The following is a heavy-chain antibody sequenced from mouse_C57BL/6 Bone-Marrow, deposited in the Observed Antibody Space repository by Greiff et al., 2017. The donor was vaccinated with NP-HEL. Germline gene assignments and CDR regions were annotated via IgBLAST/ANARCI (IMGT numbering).Heavy chain of an antibody. J-gene: IGHJ4*01. CDR2: INPGNSDT. D-gene: IGHD1-1*01. Sequence: EVQLQQSGTVLARPGASVKMSCKTSGYTFTSYWMHWVKQRPGQGLEWIGAINPGNSDTSYNQKFKGKAKLTAVTSASTAYMELSSLTNEDSAVYYCTRSTTVVTTGAMDYWGQGTSVTVSS. V-gene: IGHV1-5*01. CDR1: GYTFTSYW. CDR3: TRSTTVVTTGAMDY.